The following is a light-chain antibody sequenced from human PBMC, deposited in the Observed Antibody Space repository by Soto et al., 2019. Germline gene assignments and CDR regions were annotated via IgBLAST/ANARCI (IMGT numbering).Light chain of an antibody. CDR1: NSGSKS. V-gene: IGLV3-21*04. J-gene: IGLJ2*01. CDR3: LVWDSSSENVV. Sequence: SYELTQPPSVSAAPGKTARITCGGNNSGSKSVHWNQQKPGQAPVLVIYYDSDRPSRIPERFSGYNSENTATLTISRVEAGDEAEYYDLVWDSSSENVVFGGGTKQTVL. CDR2: YDS.